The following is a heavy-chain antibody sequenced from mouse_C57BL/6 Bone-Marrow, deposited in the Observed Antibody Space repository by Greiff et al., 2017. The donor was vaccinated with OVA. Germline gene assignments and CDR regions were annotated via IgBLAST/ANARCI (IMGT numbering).Heavy chain of an antibody. D-gene: IGHD2-1*01. J-gene: IGHJ1*03. Sequence: QVQLQQSGPGLVKPSQSLFLTCSITGFPITSGYYWIWIRQSPGKPLEWMGYITHSGETFYNPSLQSPISITRETSKNQFFLQLNSVTTEDTAMYYCAGDRDGNWYFDVWGTGTTVTVSS. CDR3: AGDRDGNWYFDV. CDR1: GFPITSGYY. CDR2: ITHSGET. V-gene: IGHV12-3*01.